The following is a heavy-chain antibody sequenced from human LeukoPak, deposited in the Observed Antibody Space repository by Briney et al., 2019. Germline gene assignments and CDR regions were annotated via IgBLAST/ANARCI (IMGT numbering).Heavy chain of an antibody. J-gene: IGHJ4*02. CDR2: IKEDGTET. Sequence: GGSLRLSCAASGFMFSSNWMSWVRLAPGKGLEWVANIKEDGTETYYVDSVKGRFTISRDNSKNTLYLQMNSLRAEDTAVYYCARDHTPYCSSTSCSDKYDYWGQGTLVTVSS. D-gene: IGHD2-2*01. CDR3: ARDHTPYCSSTSCSDKYDY. CDR1: GFMFSSNW. V-gene: IGHV3-7*01.